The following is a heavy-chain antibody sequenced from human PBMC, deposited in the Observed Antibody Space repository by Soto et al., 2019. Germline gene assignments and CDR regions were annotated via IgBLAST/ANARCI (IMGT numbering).Heavy chain of an antibody. J-gene: IGHJ3*02. CDR3: ARGAAAFDI. CDR2: INSDVSST. Sequence: GGSLRLSSAASGFPFSSYWMQWVRQAPGKGLVWVSRINSDVSSTSYADSVKGRFTISRDNAKNTLYLQMNSLRAEDTAVYYCARGAAAFDIWGQGRMVSVSS. CDR1: GFPFSSYW. D-gene: IGHD6-13*01. V-gene: IGHV3-74*01.